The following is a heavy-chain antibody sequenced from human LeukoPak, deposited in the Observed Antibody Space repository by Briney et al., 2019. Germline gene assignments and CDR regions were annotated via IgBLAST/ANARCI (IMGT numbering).Heavy chain of an antibody. D-gene: IGHD3-16*01. CDR2: IYTSGST. CDR3: ARGAFRNSPPYYYYMDV. Sequence: PSETLSLTCTVSGGSISSYYWSWIRQPPGKGLEWIGYIYTSGSTNYNPSLKSRVTISVDTPKNQFSLKLSSVTAADTAVYYCARGAFRNSPPYYYYMDVWGKGTTVTVSS. CDR1: GGSISSYY. J-gene: IGHJ6*03. V-gene: IGHV4-4*09.